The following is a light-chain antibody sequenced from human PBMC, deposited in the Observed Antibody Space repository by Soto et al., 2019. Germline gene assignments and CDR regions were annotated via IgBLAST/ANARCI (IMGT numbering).Light chain of an antibody. V-gene: IGKV4-1*01. CDR1: QNILDSSNNENR. J-gene: IGKJ3*01. CDR2: WAS. CDR3: HQYYSIPFT. Sequence: DIVMTQSPDSLAVSLGERATINCESSQNILDSSNNENRLAWYQQRPGQPPKLLIYWASTRESGVPDRFSGSGSGTDFSLTISSLQAEDVAVYYCHQYYSIPFTFGPGTKVDVK.